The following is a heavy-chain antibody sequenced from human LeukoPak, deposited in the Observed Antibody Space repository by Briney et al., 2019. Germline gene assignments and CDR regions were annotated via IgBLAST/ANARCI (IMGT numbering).Heavy chain of an antibody. V-gene: IGHV3-21*01. D-gene: IGHD1/OR15-1a*01. CDR1: GFTFSSYS. J-gene: IGHJ6*04. Sequence: PGRSLRLSCAASGFTFSSYSMNWVRQAPGKGLEWVSSISSSSSYIYYADSVKGRFTISRDNAKNSLYLQMNSLRAEDTAVYYCGRDQRSSFHYWNNNYDGMVGGRGTTAAVSS. CDR3: GRDQRSSFHYWNNNYDGMV. CDR2: ISSSSSYI.